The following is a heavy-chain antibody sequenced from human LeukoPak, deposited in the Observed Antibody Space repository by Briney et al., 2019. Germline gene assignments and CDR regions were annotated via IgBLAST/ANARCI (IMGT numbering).Heavy chain of an antibody. CDR2: IKSKTDGGTT. CDR1: GFTFSNAW. D-gene: IGHD3-10*01. J-gene: IGHJ4*02. Sequence: GGSLRLSCAASGFTFSNAWMSWVRQAPGKGLEWAGRIKSKTDGGTTDYAAPVKGRFTISRDDSTNTLYLQMNSLQTEDTAVYYCSASLWFGEMIFDYWGQGTLVTVSS. V-gene: IGHV3-15*01. CDR3: SASLWFGEMIFDY.